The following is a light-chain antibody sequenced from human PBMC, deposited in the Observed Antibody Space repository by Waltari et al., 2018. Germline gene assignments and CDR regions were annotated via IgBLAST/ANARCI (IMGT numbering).Light chain of an antibody. CDR1: SSDVGGYNY. CDR3: SSYTSSSTRV. V-gene: IGLV2-14*01. CDR2: VVS. Sequence: QSALTQPASVSGSPGQSITISCTGTSSDVGGYNYVSWYQQHPGKAPKLMIYVVSNRPSGVSNRVSGAKSGNTASPTNSGLQADDEADYYCSSYTSSSTRVFGGGTKLTVL. J-gene: IGLJ2*01.